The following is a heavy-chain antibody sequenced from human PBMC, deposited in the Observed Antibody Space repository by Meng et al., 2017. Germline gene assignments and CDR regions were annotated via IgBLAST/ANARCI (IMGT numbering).Heavy chain of an antibody. D-gene: IGHD2-21*02. CDR3: ARDVTGHYYFDY. Sequence: QVRLQEPGPGLRKPSETLFLTCTVSGGSISSGGYFWGWIRQHPGKGLEWIGYMYPSGSTHYNPSQESRVTISIDTSKNQLSLELSSVTAADTAVYYCARDVTGHYYFDYWGQGTLVTVSS. J-gene: IGHJ4*02. CDR2: MYPSGST. V-gene: IGHV4-31*03. CDR1: GGSISSGGYF.